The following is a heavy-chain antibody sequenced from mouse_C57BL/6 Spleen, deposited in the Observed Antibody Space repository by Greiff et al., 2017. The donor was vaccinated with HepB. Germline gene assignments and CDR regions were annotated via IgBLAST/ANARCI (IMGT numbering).Heavy chain of an antibody. D-gene: IGHD1-1*01. J-gene: IGHJ2*01. CDR2: IDPENGDT. CDR3: TYYGKGY. Sequence: EVQLQQSGAELVRPGASVKLSCTASGFNIKDDYMHWVKQRPEQGLEWIGWIDPENGDTEYASKFQGKATITADTSSNTAYLQLSSLTSKDTTVYYCTYYGKGYWGQGTTLTVSS. CDR1: GFNIKDDY. V-gene: IGHV14-4*01.